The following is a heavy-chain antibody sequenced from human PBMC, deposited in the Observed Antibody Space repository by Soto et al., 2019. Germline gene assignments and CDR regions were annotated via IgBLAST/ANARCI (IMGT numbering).Heavy chain of an antibody. D-gene: IGHD2-21*01. CDR2: ISGSGSIT. CDR1: GFSFSSKA. V-gene: IGHV3-23*01. Sequence: EVQLLESGGGLVQPGGSLRLSCAASGFSFSSKAMSWVRQAPGKGVEWVSIISGSGSITYYTDSLKGRFTISRDSSKNMVYLEMNNLRAADTAVYYCAKKNGFQFINHGDSGFDYWCQGSLVSVSS. CDR3: AKKNGFQFINHGDSGFDY. J-gene: IGHJ4*02.